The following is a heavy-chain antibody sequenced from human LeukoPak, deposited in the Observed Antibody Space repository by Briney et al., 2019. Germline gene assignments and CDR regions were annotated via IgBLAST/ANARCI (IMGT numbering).Heavy chain of an antibody. J-gene: IGHJ4*02. CDR1: GFTFSSYA. D-gene: IGHD3-22*01. V-gene: IGHV3-30-3*01. CDR2: ISYDGSNK. CDR3: ARDFGDSSGYHIDY. Sequence: GGSLRLSCAASGFTFSSYAMHWVRQAPGKGLEWVAVISYDGSNKYYADSVKGRFTISRDNSKNTLYLQMNSLRAEDTAVYYCARDFGDSSGYHIDYWGQGTLVTVSS.